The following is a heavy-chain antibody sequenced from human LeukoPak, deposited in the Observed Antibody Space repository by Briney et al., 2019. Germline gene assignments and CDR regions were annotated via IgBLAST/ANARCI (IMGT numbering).Heavy chain of an antibody. CDR3: ARGPTRLRYFDWLSHFDY. CDR1: GGSFSGYY. CDR2: INHSGST. D-gene: IGHD3-9*01. J-gene: IGHJ4*02. V-gene: IGHV4-34*01. Sequence: PSETLSLTCAVYGGSFSGYYWSWIRQPPGKGLEWIGEINHSGSTNYNTSLKSGVTISVDTSKNQFSSQLSSVTAADTAVYYCARGPTRLRYFDWLSHFDYWGQGTLVTVSS.